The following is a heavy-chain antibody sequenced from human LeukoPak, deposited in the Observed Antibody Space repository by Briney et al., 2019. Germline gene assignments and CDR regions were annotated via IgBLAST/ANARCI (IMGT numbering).Heavy chain of an antibody. D-gene: IGHD3-10*01. CDR1: GFTFSAYW. V-gene: IGHV3-7*01. J-gene: IGHJ5*02. CDR3: ARENTGISYKWFDP. Sequence: GGSLRLSCAASGFTFSAYWMSWVRQAPGKGLEWVANIKQDGREKYYVDSVKGRFTISRDNAKSSLYLQMNSLGAEDTAVYSCARENTGISYKWFDPWGQGTLVTVSS. CDR2: IKQDGREK.